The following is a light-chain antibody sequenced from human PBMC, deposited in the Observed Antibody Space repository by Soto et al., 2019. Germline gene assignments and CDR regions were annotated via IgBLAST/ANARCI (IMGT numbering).Light chain of an antibody. CDR1: SSDVGSYNL. CDR2: EAS. J-gene: IGLJ1*01. CDR3: CSYAGSSTFV. Sequence: QSVLTQPASVSGSPGQSITISCTGTSSDVGSYNLVSWYQQHPGRAPKLMIYEASKRPSGVSNRFSGSKSGSTASLTIYGLQAEDEADYYCCSYAGSSTFVFGTGTKVTVL. V-gene: IGLV2-23*01.